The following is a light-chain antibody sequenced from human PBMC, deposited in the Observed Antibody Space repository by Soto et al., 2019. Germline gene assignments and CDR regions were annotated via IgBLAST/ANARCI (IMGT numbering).Light chain of an antibody. J-gene: IGKJ1*01. CDR3: QHYDTYRAT. CDR2: DAS. V-gene: IGKV1-5*01. Sequence: DIQMTQSPYTLSASVGDRVSITCRASQTVSDWLAWYQQRPGKAPKLLIYDASILESGVPSRFSGSGSGTEFTLTISGLQPDDFATYYCQHYDTYRATFGLGTKVDIK. CDR1: QTVSDW.